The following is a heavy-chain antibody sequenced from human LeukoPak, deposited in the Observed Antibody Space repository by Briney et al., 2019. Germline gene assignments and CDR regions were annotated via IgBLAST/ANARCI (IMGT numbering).Heavy chain of an antibody. Sequence: PGGSLRLSCAASGFSFSTYGMQWVRQAPGKGLEWVAVIWFDGTNEDYADSVKGRFTISRDNSKNTLYLQMDSLRAEDTAVYFCAKEGRSWSGIWHFDHGGQGTLVTVSS. D-gene: IGHD3-3*01. CDR1: GFSFSTYG. CDR3: AKEGRSWSGIWHFDH. CDR2: IWFDGTNE. V-gene: IGHV3-33*03. J-gene: IGHJ4*02.